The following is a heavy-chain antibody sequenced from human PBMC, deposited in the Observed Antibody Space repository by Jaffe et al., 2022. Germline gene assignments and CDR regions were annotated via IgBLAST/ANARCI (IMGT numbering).Heavy chain of an antibody. V-gene: IGHV3-66*02. CDR1: GFTVSSNY. D-gene: IGHD3-10*01. CDR2: IYSGGST. J-gene: IGHJ3*02. CDR3: AREVRDYYGSGRDAFDI. Sequence: EVQLVESGGGLVQPGGSLRLSCAASGFTVSSNYMSWVRQAPGKGLEWVSVIYSGGSTYYADSVKGRFTISRDNSKNTLYLQMNSLRAEDTAVYYCAREVRDYYGSGRDAFDIWGQGTMVTVSS.